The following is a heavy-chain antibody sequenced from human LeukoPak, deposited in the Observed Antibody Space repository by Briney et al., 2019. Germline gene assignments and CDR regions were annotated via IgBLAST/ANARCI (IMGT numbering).Heavy chain of an antibody. CDR3: ARDQEGYSYRYGFDY. J-gene: IGHJ4*02. CDR1: GFTFSSYA. V-gene: IGHV3-30-3*01. CDR2: ISYDGSNK. Sequence: GGSLRLSCAASGFTFSSYAMHWVRQAPGKGLEWVAVISYDGSNKYYADSVKGRFTISRDNSKNTLYLQMNSLRAEDTAVYYCARDQEGYSYRYGFDYWGQGTLVTVSS. D-gene: IGHD5-18*01.